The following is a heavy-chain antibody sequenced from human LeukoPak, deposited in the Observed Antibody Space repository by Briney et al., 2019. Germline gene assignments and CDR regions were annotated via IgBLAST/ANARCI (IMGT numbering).Heavy chain of an antibody. J-gene: IGHJ4*02. Sequence: GGSLRLSCAASGFTFNNYAMTWVRQAPGKGLEWVSAISGSGGSTYYADSVKGRFTISRDNSKNTLYLQMNSLRAEDTAVYYCAKDPTYGEPRKSFDYWGQGTLVTVSS. V-gene: IGHV3-23*01. CDR2: ISGSGGST. D-gene: IGHD1-14*01. CDR1: GFTFNNYA. CDR3: AKDPTYGEPRKSFDY.